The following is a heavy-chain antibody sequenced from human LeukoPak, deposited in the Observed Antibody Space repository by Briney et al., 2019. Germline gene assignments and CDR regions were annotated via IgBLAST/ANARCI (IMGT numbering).Heavy chain of an antibody. J-gene: IGHJ4*02. V-gene: IGHV3-23*01. CDR3: AKDLSPGVY. CDR2: ISGSDGST. D-gene: IGHD2-8*01. CDR1: GFTLSSSS. Sequence: GGSLRLSCAASGFTLSSSSMSWVRQAPGKGLEWVSAISGSDGSTYYADSAKSRFTLSRDNSQNTLYLQMSSLRAEDTAVYYCAKDLSPGVYWGQGTLVTVSS.